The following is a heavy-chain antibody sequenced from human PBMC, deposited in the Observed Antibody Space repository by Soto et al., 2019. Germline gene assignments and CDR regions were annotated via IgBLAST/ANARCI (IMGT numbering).Heavy chain of an antibody. CDR3: ARLRPSLIDY. J-gene: IGHJ4*02. CDR1: GGSISSGDYY. V-gene: IGHV4-30-4*01. CDR2: IYYSGST. D-gene: IGHD4-17*01. Sequence: QVQLQESGPGLVKPSQTLSLTCTVSGGSISSGDYYWGWIRQPPGKGLEWIGYIYYSGSTYYNPSLXSXVXIXXHTSKHQFSLKLSSVTAADTAVYYCARLRPSLIDYWGQGTLVTVSS.